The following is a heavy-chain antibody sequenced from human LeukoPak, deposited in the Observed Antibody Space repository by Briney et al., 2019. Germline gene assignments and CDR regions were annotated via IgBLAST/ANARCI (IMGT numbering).Heavy chain of an antibody. CDR3: ARNSGSLPYYYYYYMDV. J-gene: IGHJ6*03. CDR2: IYYSGST. Sequence: SQTLSLTCTVSGGSISSVDYYWSWIRQPPGKGLEWIGYIYYSGSTYYNPSLKSRVTISVDTSKNQFSLKLSSVTAADTAAYYCARNSGSLPYYYYYYMDVWGKGTTVTVSS. V-gene: IGHV4-30-4*08. D-gene: IGHD1-26*01. CDR1: GGSISSVDYY.